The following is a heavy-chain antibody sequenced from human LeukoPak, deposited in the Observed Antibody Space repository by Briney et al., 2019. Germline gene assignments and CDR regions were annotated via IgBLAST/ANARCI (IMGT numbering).Heavy chain of an antibody. CDR2: IYYSGST. J-gene: IGHJ4*02. D-gene: IGHD5-24*01. V-gene: IGHV4-59*01. Sequence: SETLSLTCTVSGGSISSYYWSWIRQPPGKGLEWIGYIYYSGSTNYSPSLKSRVTISVDTSKNQFSLKLSSVTAADTAVYYCARDTADGYNSPGDPFRGFGFDYWGQGTLVTVSS. CDR3: ARDTADGYNSPGDPFRGFGFDY. CDR1: GGSISSYY.